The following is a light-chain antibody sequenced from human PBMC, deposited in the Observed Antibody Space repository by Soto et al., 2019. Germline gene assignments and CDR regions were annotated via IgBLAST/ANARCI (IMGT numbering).Light chain of an antibody. CDR2: WAS. J-gene: IGKJ3*01. Sequence: DIVMTQSPDSLAVSLGERATINCKSSQSVLYSLHNKNYLAWYQHKPGQPHKLLIYWASTRESGVPDRFSGSGYGTNFTLTSSSLQAEDVAVYYCQEYYSVLPFNFGHGTKVDIK. CDR3: QEYYSVLPFN. V-gene: IGKV4-1*01. CDR1: QSVLYSLHNKNY.